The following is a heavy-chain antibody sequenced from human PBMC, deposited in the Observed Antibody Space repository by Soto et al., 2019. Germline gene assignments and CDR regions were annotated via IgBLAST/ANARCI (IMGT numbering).Heavy chain of an antibody. D-gene: IGHD1-7*01. V-gene: IGHV4-31*03. CDR2: IYYSGST. CDR1: GGSISSGGYY. Sequence: SETLSLTCTVSGGSISSGGYYWSWIRQHPGKGLEWIGYIYYSGSTYYNPSLKSRVTISVDTSKNQFSLKLSSVTAADTAVYYCARDRRHKWNYGGYYFDYCGQGPLVTVSS. CDR3: ARDRRHKWNYGGYYFDY. J-gene: IGHJ4*02.